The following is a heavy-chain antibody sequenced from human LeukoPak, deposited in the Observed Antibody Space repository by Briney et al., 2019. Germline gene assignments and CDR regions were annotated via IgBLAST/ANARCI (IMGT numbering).Heavy chain of an antibody. CDR3: ARAPPWRYDFWSGYNYYYYMDV. CDR2: MNPNSGNT. D-gene: IGHD3-3*01. CDR1: GYTFTSYD. Sequence: ASVKVSCKASGYTFTSYDINWVRQATGQGLEWMGWMNPNSGNTGYAQKFQGRVTMTRNTSISTAYMELSSLRSEDTAVYHCARAPPWRYDFWSGYNYYYYMDVWGKGTTVTVSS. J-gene: IGHJ6*03. V-gene: IGHV1-8*01.